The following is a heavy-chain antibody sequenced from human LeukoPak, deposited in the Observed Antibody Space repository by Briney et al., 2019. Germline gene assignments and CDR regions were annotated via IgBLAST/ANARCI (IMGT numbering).Heavy chain of an antibody. D-gene: IGHD4-17*01. Sequence: ASLKVSCKASGYSFTAAYNIHWLRQAPGQGPEFMGWINPNSGDTRYAQKFQGRVTVTRDTVISTAYMELNSLTSDDTAVYYCARDPRGTYGYWGQGTLVTVSS. J-gene: IGHJ4*02. CDR3: ARDPRGTYGY. V-gene: IGHV1-2*02. CDR1: GYSFTAAYN. CDR2: INPNSGDT.